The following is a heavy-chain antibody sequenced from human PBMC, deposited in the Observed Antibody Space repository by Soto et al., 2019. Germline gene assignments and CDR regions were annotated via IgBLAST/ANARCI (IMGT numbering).Heavy chain of an antibody. D-gene: IGHD3-3*01. Sequence: QVQLVQSGAVVKKPGSSVEVSCKASGGTFNGYGISWVRQAPGQGLEWMGGTVPVFDTSKYAPRFQGRVKKTADKSKSTSYMELSSVRSEDTAIYFCARWVSNSWAYYTGPSAYDLWGQGTPVIVSS. J-gene: IGHJ3*01. CDR1: GGTFNGYG. CDR3: ARWVSNSWAYYTGPSAYDL. V-gene: IGHV1-69*06. CDR2: TVPVFDTS.